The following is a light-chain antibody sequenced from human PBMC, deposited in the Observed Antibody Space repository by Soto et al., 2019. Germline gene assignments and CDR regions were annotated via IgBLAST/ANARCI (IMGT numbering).Light chain of an antibody. CDR1: QSVLYSSNNKNH. V-gene: IGKV4-1*01. J-gene: IGKJ4*01. CDR3: QQYYSTPQT. Sequence: DIVMTQSPDSLAVSLGERATINCKSSQSVLYSSNNKNHLAWYQQKPGQPPKLLIYWASTRESGVPDRFSGSGSGTDFTLTISSLQAEDVAVYYCQQYYSTPQTFGGGTTLEIK. CDR2: WAS.